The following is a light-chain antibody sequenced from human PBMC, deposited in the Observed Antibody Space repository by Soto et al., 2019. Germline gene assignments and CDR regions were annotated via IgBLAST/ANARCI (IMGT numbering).Light chain of an antibody. V-gene: IGKV3-15*01. CDR2: GAS. CDR3: QQYNKWPPQYT. J-gene: IGKJ2*01. CDR1: QSINSD. Sequence: EIVMTQSPVTLSVSPGERATLSCRASQSINSDLAWYQQKPGQAPRLLIYGASTRATDIPAGISGSGSGTDFTLTISNLQSEDFAVYYCQQYNKWPPQYTFGQGTKLEIK.